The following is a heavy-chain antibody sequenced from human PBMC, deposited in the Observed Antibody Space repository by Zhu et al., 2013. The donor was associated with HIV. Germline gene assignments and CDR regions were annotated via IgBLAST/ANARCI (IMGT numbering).Heavy chain of an antibody. V-gene: IGHV1-24*01. CDR3: ATRIYYYDSSARGVWFDP. Sequence: QVHLVQSGAEVKKPGASVKVSCKVSGYTLSELSMHWVRQAPGKGLEWMGGSDPEFGEAIYAQNFQGRVTMTEDTSEDTAYMELSSLRSDDTAVYYCATRIYYYDSSARGVWFDPWGQGTLVTVSS. CDR2: SDPEFGEA. D-gene: IGHD3-22*01. CDR1: GYTLSELS. J-gene: IGHJ5*02.